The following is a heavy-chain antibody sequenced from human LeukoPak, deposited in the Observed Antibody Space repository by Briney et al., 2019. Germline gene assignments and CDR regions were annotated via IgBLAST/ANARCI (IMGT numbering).Heavy chain of an antibody. V-gene: IGHV3-21*01. Sequence: GGSLRLSCAASGFTFSSYSMNWVRQAPGKGLEWVSPISSSSSYIYYADSVKGRFTISRDNAKNSLYLQMNSLRAEDTAVYYCARGPAVAPFSDFDYWGQGTLVTVSS. D-gene: IGHD6-19*01. J-gene: IGHJ4*02. CDR2: ISSSSSYI. CDR1: GFTFSSYS. CDR3: ARGPAVAPFSDFDY.